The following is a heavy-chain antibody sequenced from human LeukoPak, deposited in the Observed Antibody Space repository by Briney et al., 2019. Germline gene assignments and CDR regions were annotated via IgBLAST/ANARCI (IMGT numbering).Heavy chain of an antibody. Sequence: PGGSLRLSCAPSGLTFSSFDMHWVRQPPDKGLEWVAFIKFDGSQKYYADSVRGRFTVSRYNSRNMLYLQLDSLRDDDTAVYFCARRLPDSGSYSPDYWGQGTLVTVSS. CDR2: IKFDGSQK. D-gene: IGHD3-10*01. CDR1: GLTFSSFD. J-gene: IGHJ4*02. CDR3: ARRLPDSGSYSPDY. V-gene: IGHV3-30*02.